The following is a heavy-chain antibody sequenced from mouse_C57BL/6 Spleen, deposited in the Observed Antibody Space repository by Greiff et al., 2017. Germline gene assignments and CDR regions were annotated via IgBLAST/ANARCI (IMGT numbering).Heavy chain of an antibody. V-gene: IGHV1-64*01. CDR1: GYTFTSYW. Sequence: QVQLQQPGAELVKPGASVKLSCKASGYTFTSYWLYWVKQRPGQGLEWFGMIHPSSGSTNYNEKFKSKATLTVDKSTSTAYMQLSSLTSEDSAIYYCATTVVDYDIDYWGQGTALTVSS. CDR2: IHPSSGST. CDR3: ATTVVDYDIDY. J-gene: IGHJ2*01. D-gene: IGHD1-1*01.